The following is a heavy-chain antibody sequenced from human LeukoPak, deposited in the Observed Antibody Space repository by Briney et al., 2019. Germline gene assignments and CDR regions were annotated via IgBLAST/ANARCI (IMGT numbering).Heavy chain of an antibody. J-gene: IGHJ6*03. CDR2: ISSSSSTI. D-gene: IGHD2-2*02. V-gene: IGHV3-48*01. CDR3: AREYQLLYSGYYYYYMDV. CDR1: GFTFSSYS. Sequence: GGSLRLSCAASGFTFSSYSMNWVRQAPGKGLEWVSYISSSSSTIYYADSVKGRFTISRDNAKNSLYLQMNSLRAEDTAVYYCAREYQLLYSGYYYYYMDVWGKGTTVTVSS.